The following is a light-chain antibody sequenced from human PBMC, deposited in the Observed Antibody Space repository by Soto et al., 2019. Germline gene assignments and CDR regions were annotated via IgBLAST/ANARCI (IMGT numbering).Light chain of an antibody. V-gene: IGLV2-14*03. Sequence: QSALTQPASVSGSPGQSITISCTGTSSDVGGYNYVSWYQHLPGTAPKLMIYDVTNRPSGVSNRFSGSKSGNTASLTISGLQAEDEADYYCSSYTTRNTLRVFGTGTKLTV. CDR1: SSDVGGYNY. CDR3: SSYTTRNTLRV. CDR2: DVT. J-gene: IGLJ1*01.